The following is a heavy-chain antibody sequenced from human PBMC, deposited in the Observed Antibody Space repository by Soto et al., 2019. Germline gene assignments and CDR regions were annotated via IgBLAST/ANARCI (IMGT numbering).Heavy chain of an antibody. CDR3: AKGQAAVAGPRPPSTQYYFDY. J-gene: IGHJ4*02. V-gene: IGHV3-23*01. Sequence: GGSLRLSCAASGFTFSGYAMSWVRQAPGKGLEWVSAISGSGGSTYYADSVKGRFTISRDNSKNTLYLQMNSLRAEDTAVYYCAKGQAAVAGPRPPSTQYYFDYWGQGTLVTVSS. D-gene: IGHD6-19*01. CDR1: GFTFSGYA. CDR2: ISGSGGST.